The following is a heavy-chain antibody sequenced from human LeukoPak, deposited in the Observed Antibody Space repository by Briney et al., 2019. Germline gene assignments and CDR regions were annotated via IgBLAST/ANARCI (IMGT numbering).Heavy chain of an antibody. CDR2: IYYSGST. CDR3: ATLPLNSGVDY. V-gene: IGHV4-61*01. D-gene: IGHD1-26*01. CDR1: SGSVNTVSYY. Sequence: SETLSLTSTVASGSVNTVSYYWSWIRQPPGKGLEWIGYIYYSGSTNYNPSLKSRVTISVDTSKNQFSLKLSSVTAADTAVYYCATLPLNSGVDYWGQGTLVTVSS. J-gene: IGHJ4*02.